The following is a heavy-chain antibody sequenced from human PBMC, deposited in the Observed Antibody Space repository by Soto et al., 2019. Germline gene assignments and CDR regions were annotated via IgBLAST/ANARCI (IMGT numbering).Heavy chain of an antibody. Sequence: SETLSLTCTVSGGSISSSSYYWGWIRQPPGKGLEWIGSIYYSGSTYYNPSLKSRVTISVDTSKNQFSLKLSSVTAADTAVYYCAKVIVVDYYGMDVWGQGTTVTVSS. CDR3: AKVIVVDYYGMDV. V-gene: IGHV4-39*01. CDR2: IYYSGST. J-gene: IGHJ6*02. CDR1: GGSISSSSYY. D-gene: IGHD2-2*01.